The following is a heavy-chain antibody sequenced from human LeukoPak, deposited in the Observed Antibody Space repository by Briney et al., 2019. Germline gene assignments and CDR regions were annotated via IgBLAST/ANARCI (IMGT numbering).Heavy chain of an antibody. CDR2: IYYSGSP. D-gene: IGHD3-10*01. J-gene: IGHJ3*02. CDR1: GGSIISTSYY. V-gene: IGHV4-39*07. CDR3: ARGLWFGEVPSDHVFDI. Sequence: SETLSLTCTVSGGSIISTSYYWGWIRQPPGKGLEWIGSIYYSGSPYYNLYLKSRVTISVDTSKNQFSLKLNSVTAADTAVYYCARGLWFGEVPSDHVFDIWGQGTMVTVSS.